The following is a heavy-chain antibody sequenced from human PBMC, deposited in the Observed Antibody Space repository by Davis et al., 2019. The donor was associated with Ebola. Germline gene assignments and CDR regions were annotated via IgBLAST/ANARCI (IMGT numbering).Heavy chain of an antibody. Sequence: GESLKISCAASGFTFSSYAMHWVRQAPGKGLEWVAVISYDGSNKYYADSVKGRFAISRDNSKNTLYLQMNSLRAEDTAVYYCARDLYDFWSGYYRRPYYYYGMDVWGQGTTVTVSS. CDR3: ARDLYDFWSGYYRRPYYYYGMDV. J-gene: IGHJ6*02. D-gene: IGHD3-3*01. CDR1: GFTFSSYA. V-gene: IGHV3-30*09. CDR2: ISYDGSNK.